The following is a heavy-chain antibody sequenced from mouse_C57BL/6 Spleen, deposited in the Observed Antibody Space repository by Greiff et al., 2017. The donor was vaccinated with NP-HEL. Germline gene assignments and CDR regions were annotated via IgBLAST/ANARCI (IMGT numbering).Heavy chain of an antibody. CDR3: AKNSLTGTWAMDY. CDR2: IWRGGST. D-gene: IGHD4-1*01. Sequence: QVQLQQSGPGLVQPSQSLSITCTVSGFSLTSYGVHWVRQSPGKGLEWLGVIWRGGSTDYNAAFMSRLSITKDNSKSQVFFKMNSLQADDTAIYYCAKNSLTGTWAMDYWGQGTSVTVSS. J-gene: IGHJ4*01. V-gene: IGHV2-5*01. CDR1: GFSLTSYG.